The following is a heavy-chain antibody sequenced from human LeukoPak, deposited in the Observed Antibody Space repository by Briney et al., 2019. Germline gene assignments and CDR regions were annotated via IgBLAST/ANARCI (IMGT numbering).Heavy chain of an antibody. CDR1: GFGFSNFW. CDR3: AKDRGLKGVILIFDY. Sequence: GSLRLSCAASGFGFSNFWMSWVRQAPGKGVEWVANIKPDGSQIYYVDSVKGRFTISRDNAKNSLYLQMNSLRAEDTAVYYCAKDRGLKGVILIFDYWGQGTLVTVSS. D-gene: IGHD3-10*01. CDR2: IKPDGSQI. V-gene: IGHV3-7*01. J-gene: IGHJ4*02.